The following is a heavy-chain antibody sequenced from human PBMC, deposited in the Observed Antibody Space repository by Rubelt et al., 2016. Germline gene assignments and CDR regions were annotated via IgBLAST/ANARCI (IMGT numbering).Heavy chain of an antibody. Sequence: QVQLQESGPGLVKPSETLSLTCTVSGGSISSSSYYWGWIRQPPGKGLEWIGSIYYSGSTYYNPSLKSRVIISVDTSKNQFSLKLSSVTAADTAVYYCARRVTTVVTPERDIWGQGTMVTVSS. D-gene: IGHD4-23*01. CDR2: IYYSGST. CDR3: ARRVTTVVTPERDI. CDR1: GGSISSSSYY. V-gene: IGHV4-39*07. J-gene: IGHJ3*02.